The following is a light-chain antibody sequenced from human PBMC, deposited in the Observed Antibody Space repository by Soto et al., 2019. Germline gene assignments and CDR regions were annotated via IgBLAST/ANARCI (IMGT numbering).Light chain of an antibody. V-gene: IGKV1-5*01. CDR1: QSINNW. CDR3: QQYRSYSIT. Sequence: DIQMTQSPSTLSASVGDRVTITCRASQSINNWLAWYQQKPGKAPKLLISDASSLDSCVPSRISGSGSGTEFTLTISSLQPDDFAPYYCQQYRSYSITFGQGTKLEIK. CDR2: DAS. J-gene: IGKJ2*01.